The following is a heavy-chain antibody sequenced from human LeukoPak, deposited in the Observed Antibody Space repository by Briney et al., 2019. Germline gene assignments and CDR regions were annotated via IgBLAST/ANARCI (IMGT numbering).Heavy chain of an antibody. Sequence: PGGSLRLSCAASGFTFSSYRMTWVRQAPGKGLEWVANIKEDGSEKCYVDSVKGRFTISRDNAKNSLFLQMNSLRAEDTAVYYCARDPYGDYYFDYWGQGTLVTVSS. CDR1: GFTFSSYR. J-gene: IGHJ4*02. D-gene: IGHD4-17*01. CDR2: IKEDGSEK. CDR3: ARDPYGDYYFDY. V-gene: IGHV3-7*01.